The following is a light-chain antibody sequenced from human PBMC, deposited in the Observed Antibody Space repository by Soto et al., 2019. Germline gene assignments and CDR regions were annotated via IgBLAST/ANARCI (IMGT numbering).Light chain of an antibody. CDR3: PQYHTYPWT. CDR2: KAS. V-gene: IGKV1-5*03. J-gene: IGKJ1*01. CDR1: QNLNNW. Sequence: DIQMTQSPSTLSASVGDRVTITCRASQNLNNWLAWFQQKPGKAPTPLIYKASGLHSGVPSRFSGSRSAAESAHTIGAPQRDDFSTYCCPQYHTYPWTFGPGTKGQIK.